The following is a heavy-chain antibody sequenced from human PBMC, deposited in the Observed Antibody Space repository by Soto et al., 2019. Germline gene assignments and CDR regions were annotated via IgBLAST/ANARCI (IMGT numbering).Heavy chain of an antibody. D-gene: IGHD6-6*01. CDR1: GGSFSGYY. V-gene: IGHV4-34*01. CDR2: INHSGST. Sequence: QVQLQQWGAGLLKPSETLSLTCAVYGGSFSGYYWSWIRQPPGKGLEWIGEINHSGSTNYNPSLMSRVTISVDTSKNQFSLKLSSVTAADTAVYYCARGSSSIAARPHDYWGQGTLVTVSS. CDR3: ARGSSSIAARPHDY. J-gene: IGHJ4*02.